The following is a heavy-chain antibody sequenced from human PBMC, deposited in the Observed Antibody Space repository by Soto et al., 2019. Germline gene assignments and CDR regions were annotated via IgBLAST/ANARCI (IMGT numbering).Heavy chain of an antibody. CDR2: IGRGDDK. CDR3: TRRRFGVRGVTTMDV. V-gene: IGHV3-23*01. D-gene: IGHD3-10*01. J-gene: IGHJ6*02. Sequence: PGGSLRLSCEASGFTFSDYVMNWVRQGPGKGLEWVSTIGRGDDKYYADSVKGRFTMSLDTSKNQFSLNLGSVTAADTAVYYCTRRRFGVRGVTTMDVWGPGTTVTVSS. CDR1: GFTFSDYV.